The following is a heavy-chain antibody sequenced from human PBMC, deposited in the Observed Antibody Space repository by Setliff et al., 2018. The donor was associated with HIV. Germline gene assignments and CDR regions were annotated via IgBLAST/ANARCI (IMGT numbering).Heavy chain of an antibody. CDR2: IIPIFGTA. Sequence: GASVKVSCKASGDTFSNFAISWVRQAPGQGLEWMGGIIPIFGTANYAQKFQARVTITADESTSTAYMELSSLRSEDTAVYYCARDSGYCANGGSGPTHLLFDSWGQGTLVTVSS. CDR1: GDTFSNFA. D-gene: IGHD2-8*01. J-gene: IGHJ4*02. V-gene: IGHV1-69*13. CDR3: ARDSGYCANGGSGPTHLLFDS.